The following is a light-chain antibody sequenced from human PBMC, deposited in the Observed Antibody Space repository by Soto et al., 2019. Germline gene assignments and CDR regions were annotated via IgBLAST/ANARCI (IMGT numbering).Light chain of an antibody. Sequence: QSVLTQPDSVSGSPGQSITISCIGTSSDIGAYNCASWYQQHPGKAPKLIIYDVSNRPSGVSNRFSGSKSGYTASLTISGLQAEDEADYYCSSYSSTITRVFGTGTKVTV. V-gene: IGLV2-14*03. CDR2: DVS. CDR3: SSYSSTITRV. J-gene: IGLJ1*01. CDR1: SSDIGAYNC.